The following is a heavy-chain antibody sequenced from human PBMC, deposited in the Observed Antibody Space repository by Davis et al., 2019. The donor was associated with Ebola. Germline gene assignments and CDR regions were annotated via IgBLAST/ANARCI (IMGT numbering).Heavy chain of an antibody. Sequence: MPSETLSLTCAVSGGSISSSNWRSWVRQPLGKGLEWIGEIYDSGSTNYNPSLKSRVTISVDKSKNQFSLKLSSVTAADTAVYYCSRVNALYSSSWHGGTCFDYWGQGTLVTVSS. CDR1: GGSISSSNW. J-gene: IGHJ4*02. CDR2: IYDSGST. V-gene: IGHV4-4*02. CDR3: SRVNALYSSSWHGGTCFDY. D-gene: IGHD6-13*01.